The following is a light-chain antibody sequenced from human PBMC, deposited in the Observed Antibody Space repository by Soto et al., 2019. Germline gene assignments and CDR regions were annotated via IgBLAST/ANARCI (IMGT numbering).Light chain of an antibody. J-gene: IGKJ1*01. CDR1: QSISSW. CDR3: QHYNSYSEA. V-gene: IGKV1-5*03. Sequence: DIQMTQSPSTLSASVGDRVTIICRASQSISSWLAWYQQKPGKAPKLLIYKASTLKSGVPSRFSGSGSGTEFTLTISSLQPDDFATYYCQHYNSYSEAFGQGTKGDIK. CDR2: KAS.